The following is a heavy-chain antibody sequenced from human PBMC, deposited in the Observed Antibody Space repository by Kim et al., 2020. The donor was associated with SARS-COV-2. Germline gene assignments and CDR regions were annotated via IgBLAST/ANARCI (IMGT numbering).Heavy chain of an antibody. J-gene: IGHJ6*02. D-gene: IGHD3-10*01. CDR1: GGTFSSYA. Sequence: SVKVSCKASGGTFSSYAISWVRQAPGQGLEWMGGIIPIFGTANYAQKFQGRVTITADESTSTAYMELSSLRSEDTAVYYCARDYYGSGSYYKGHYYYYGMDVWGQGTTVTVSS. CDR2: IIPIFGTA. CDR3: ARDYYGSGSYYKGHYYYYGMDV. V-gene: IGHV1-69*13.